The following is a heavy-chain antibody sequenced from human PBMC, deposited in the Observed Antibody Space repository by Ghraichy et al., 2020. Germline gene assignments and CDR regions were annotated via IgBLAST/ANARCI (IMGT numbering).Heavy chain of an antibody. CDR2: ITGSGGVT. J-gene: IGHJ1*01. Sequence: GGSLRLASAASGFTFGSYGMTWVRQTPEKGLEWVSAITGSGGVTYYADSVKGRFTISRDNSKNTLYLQMNTLRAEDTAVYFCAHDVLGYSASWGQGTLVTVSS. D-gene: IGHD2-15*01. CDR1: GFTFGSYG. CDR3: AHDVLGYSAS. V-gene: IGHV3-23*01.